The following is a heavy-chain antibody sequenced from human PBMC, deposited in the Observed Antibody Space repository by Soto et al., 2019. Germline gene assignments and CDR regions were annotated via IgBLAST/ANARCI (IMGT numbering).Heavy chain of an antibody. CDR2: INPNSGGT. V-gene: IGHV1-2*02. D-gene: IGHD1-26*01. CDR1: GYTFTGYY. Sequence: VKPSCKDSGYTFTGYYMHWVRQAPGQGLEWMGWINPNSGGTNYAQKFQGRVTMTRDTSISTAYMELSRLRSDDTAVYYCARYSGSYYNGLDPWGHGTRV. J-gene: IGHJ5*02. CDR3: ARYSGSYYNGLDP.